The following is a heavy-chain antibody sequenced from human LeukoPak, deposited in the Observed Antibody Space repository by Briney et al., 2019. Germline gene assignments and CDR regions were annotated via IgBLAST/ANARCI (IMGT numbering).Heavy chain of an antibody. V-gene: IGHV1-69*04. Sequence: GSSVKVPCKASGGTFSSYAISWVRQAPGQGLEWMGRIIPIFGIANYAQKLQGRVTITADKSTSTAYMELSRLRSEDTAVYYCARDVGYCSGGSCYPPYGMDVWGQGTTVTVSS. CDR1: GGTFSSYA. CDR2: IIPIFGIA. J-gene: IGHJ6*02. D-gene: IGHD2-15*01. CDR3: ARDVGYCSGGSCYPPYGMDV.